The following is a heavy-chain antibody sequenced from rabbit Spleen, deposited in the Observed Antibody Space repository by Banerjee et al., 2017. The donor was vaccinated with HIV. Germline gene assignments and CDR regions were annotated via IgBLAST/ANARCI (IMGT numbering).Heavy chain of an antibody. V-gene: IGHV1S45*01. CDR3: ARGFGL. CDR2: INSGGSGST. J-gene: IGHJ4*01. D-gene: IGHD5-1*01. Sequence: QEQLEESGGGLVKPGASLTLTCKASGLDFSARYWVCWVRQAPGKGLEWIACINSGGSGSTDYASWAKGRFTISKPSSTTVTLQMTSLTVADTATYFCARGFGLWGPGTL. CDR1: GLDFSARYW.